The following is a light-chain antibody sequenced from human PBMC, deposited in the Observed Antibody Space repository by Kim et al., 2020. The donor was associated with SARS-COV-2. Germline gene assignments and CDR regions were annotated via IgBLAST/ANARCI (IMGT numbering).Light chain of an antibody. J-gene: IGKJ4*01. V-gene: IGKV3-11*01. CDR2: ETS. CDR3: QQRYNWPIT. CDR1: QSVGSY. Sequence: LSPGERATLSCRASQSVGSYLAWYQQKPGQAPRLLIYETSTRATGIPARFSGSGSGTAFTLTISSLEPEDFAVYYCQQRYNWPITFGGGTKLDIK.